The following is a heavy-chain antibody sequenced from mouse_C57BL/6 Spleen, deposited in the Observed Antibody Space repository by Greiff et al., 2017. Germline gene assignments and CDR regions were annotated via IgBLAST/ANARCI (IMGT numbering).Heavy chain of an antibody. J-gene: IGHJ4*01. D-gene: IGHD2-2*01. CDR3: ARWYGYDGRAMDY. CDR2: IYPGSGST. Sequence: VKLQESGAELVKPGASVKMSCKASGYTFTSYWITWVKQRPGQGLEWIGDIYPGSGSTNYNEKFKSKATLTVDTSSSTAYMQLSSLTSEDSAVYYCARWYGYDGRAMDYWGQGTSVTVSS. V-gene: IGHV1-55*01. CDR1: GYTFTSYW.